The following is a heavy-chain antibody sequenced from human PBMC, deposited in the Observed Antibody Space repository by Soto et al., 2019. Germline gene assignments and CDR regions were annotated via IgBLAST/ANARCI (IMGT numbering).Heavy chain of an antibody. CDR2: IIPIFGTA. D-gene: IGHD2-2*01. Sequence: SVKVSCKASGGTFSSYALSWVRQAPGQGLEWMGGIIPIFGTANYAQKFQGRVTITADESTSTAYMDLSSLRSEDTAVYYCARSQEVVVVPAAPIDYWGQGTLVTVS. V-gene: IGHV1-69*13. CDR1: GGTFSSYA. J-gene: IGHJ4*02. CDR3: ARSQEVVVVPAAPIDY.